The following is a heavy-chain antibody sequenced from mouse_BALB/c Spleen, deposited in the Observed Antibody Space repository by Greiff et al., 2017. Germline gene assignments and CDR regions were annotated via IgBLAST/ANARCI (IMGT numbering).Heavy chain of an antibody. CDR2: INPYNDGT. D-gene: IGHD1-1*01. Sequence: EVQLQQSGPELVKPGASVKMSCKASGYTFTSYVMHWVKQKPGQGLEWIGYINPYNDGTKYNEKFKGKATLTSDKSSSTAYMELSSLTSEDSAVYYGAREGYYSVGWYFDVWGAGTTVTVSS. CDR3: AREGYYSVGWYFDV. CDR1: GYTFTSYV. J-gene: IGHJ1*01. V-gene: IGHV1-14*01.